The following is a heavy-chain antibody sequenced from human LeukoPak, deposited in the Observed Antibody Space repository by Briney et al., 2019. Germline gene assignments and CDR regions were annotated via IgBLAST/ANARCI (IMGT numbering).Heavy chain of an antibody. Sequence: GGSLRLSCAASGFTVSSNYTSWVRQAPGKGLEWVSVIYSGGSTYYADSVKGRFTISRDNSKDTLYLQMNSLRAEDTAVYYCARETYYYDSSGPVSNYWGQGTLVTVSS. CDR2: IYSGGST. CDR3: ARETYYYDSSGPVSNY. J-gene: IGHJ4*02. V-gene: IGHV3-53*01. CDR1: GFTVSSNY. D-gene: IGHD3-22*01.